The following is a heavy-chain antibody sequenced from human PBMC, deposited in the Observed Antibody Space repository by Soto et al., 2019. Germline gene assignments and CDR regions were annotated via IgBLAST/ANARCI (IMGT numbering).Heavy chain of an antibody. CDR1: GFTFSDYY. CDR3: AREQYCSSTSCLYYYGMDV. CDR2: ISSSGSTI. J-gene: IGHJ6*02. Sequence: QVQLVESGGGLVTPGGSLRLSCAASGFTFSDYYMSWIRQAPGKGLEWVSYISSSGSTIYYADSVKGRFTISRDNAKNSLYLQMNSLRAEDTAVYYCAREQYCSSTSCLYYYGMDVWGQGTTVTVSS. V-gene: IGHV3-11*01. D-gene: IGHD2-2*01.